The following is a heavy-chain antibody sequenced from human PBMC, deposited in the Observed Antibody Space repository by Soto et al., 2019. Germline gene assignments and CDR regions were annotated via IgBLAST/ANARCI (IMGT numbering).Heavy chain of an antibody. Sequence: ASVKVSCKASGYTFSAFYIHWFRQASGEGLQWMGVFNPRSGATDYVQKFQGRVTLTADAPTSTAYMELSSLRSEDTAVYYCARRNDFWSGYSLARWNSMDVWGQGTTVTVSS. J-gene: IGHJ6*02. CDR2: FNPRSGAT. V-gene: IGHV1-46*01. CDR1: GYTFSAFY. D-gene: IGHD3-3*01. CDR3: ARRNDFWSGYSLARWNSMDV.